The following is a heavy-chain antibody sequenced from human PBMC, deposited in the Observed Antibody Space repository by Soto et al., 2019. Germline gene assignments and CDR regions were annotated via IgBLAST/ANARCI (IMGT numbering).Heavy chain of an antibody. CDR2: MYHSGST. J-gene: IGHJ4*02. CDR3: ARGRYYFDY. Sequence: SETLSLTCTVSGGSISSYYWSWIRQPPGKGLEWIGYMYHSGSTNYNPSLKSRVTISIDTSKNRFSLRLSSVTAADTAVYYCARGRYYFDYWGQGALVTVSS. CDR1: GGSISSYY. V-gene: IGHV4-59*01.